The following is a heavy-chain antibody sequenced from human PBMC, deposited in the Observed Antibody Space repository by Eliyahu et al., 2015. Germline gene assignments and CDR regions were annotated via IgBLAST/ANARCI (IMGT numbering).Heavy chain of an antibody. D-gene: IGHD3-16*02. CDR3: AHRPPVXGAIVGGIGVFDM. CDR2: IYWNDAK. Sequence: QITLKESGPTLVKPTQTLTLTCTFSGFSLTTTGVGVGWIRQSPGKALEWLALIYWNDAKRYSPPLXSXLTXTKDXSXXQVVLTMTNMDPEXTDXYYCAHRPPVXGAIVGGIGVFDMWGQGTMVTVSS. CDR1: GFSLTTTGVG. V-gene: IGHV2-5*01. J-gene: IGHJ3*02.